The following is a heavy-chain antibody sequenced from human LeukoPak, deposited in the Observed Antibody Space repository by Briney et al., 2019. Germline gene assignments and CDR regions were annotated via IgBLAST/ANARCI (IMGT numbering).Heavy chain of an antibody. D-gene: IGHD4/OR15-4a*01. CDR1: GYTFTGYY. J-gene: IGHJ4*02. Sequence: ASVKVSCKASGYTFTGYYMHWVRQAPGQGLEWMGWINPNSGGTNYAQKFQGRVTMTRDTSISTAYMELCRLRSDDTAVYYCARVARVPRRTFDYWGQGTLVTVSS. V-gene: IGHV1-2*02. CDR2: INPNSGGT. CDR3: ARVARVPRRTFDY.